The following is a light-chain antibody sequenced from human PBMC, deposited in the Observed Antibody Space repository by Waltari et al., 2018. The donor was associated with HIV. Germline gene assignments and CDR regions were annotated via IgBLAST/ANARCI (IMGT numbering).Light chain of an antibody. V-gene: IGLV2-11*01. CDR2: DVS. Sequence: QSALTQPRSVSGSPGQSVTIPCTGTSSDVGGYNYVSWYQQHPGKAPKLMIYDVSKRPSGVPDRFSGSKSGNTASLTISGLQAEDEADYYCCSYAGSYTHVVFGGGTKLTVL. J-gene: IGLJ2*01. CDR1: SSDVGGYNY. CDR3: CSYAGSYTHVV.